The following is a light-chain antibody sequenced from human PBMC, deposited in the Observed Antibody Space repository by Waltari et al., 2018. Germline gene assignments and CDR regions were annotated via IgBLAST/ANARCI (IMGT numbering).Light chain of an antibody. CDR1: TGAVTSGFY. CDR3: LLYYGALDWI. J-gene: IGLJ2*01. Sequence: QTVVTQEPSVTVSPGGTVTLTSASSTGAVTSGFYPNWFQQKPGQTPRALFYSINQRHSWTPARFSGSLLGGKAALTLSGVQPEDEAVYYCLLYYGALDWIFGGGTNLTVL. CDR2: SIN. V-gene: IGLV7-43*01.